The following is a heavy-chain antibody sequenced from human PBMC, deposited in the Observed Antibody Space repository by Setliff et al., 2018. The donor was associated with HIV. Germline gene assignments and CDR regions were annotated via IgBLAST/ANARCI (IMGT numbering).Heavy chain of an antibody. V-gene: IGHV4-4*09. CDR2: ISSSGNT. CDR3: ARLGAVAGPPEDS. Sequence: PSETLSLTCTVSASFSSYYWSWIRQPPGRGLEWIGCISSSGNTLYNPSLKSRFTLSIDTSKNQLSLRLTSVTASDTAVYYCARLGAVAGPPEDSWGQGTLVTVSS. D-gene: IGHD6-19*01. J-gene: IGHJ4*02. CDR1: ASFSSYY.